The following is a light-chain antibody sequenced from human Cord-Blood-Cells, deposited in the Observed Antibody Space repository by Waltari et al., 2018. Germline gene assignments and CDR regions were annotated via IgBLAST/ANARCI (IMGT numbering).Light chain of an antibody. CDR2: AAS. J-gene: IGKJ2*01. CDR3: QQSYSTPYT. Sequence: DIQMTHSPSSLSASVGDRVTITCRARHSISSYLNWYQQKPGTAPKLLIYAASSLQSGVPSRFSGSGSGTDFTLTISSLQPEDFATYYCQQSYSTPYTFGQGTKLEIK. V-gene: IGKV1-39*01. CDR1: HSISSY.